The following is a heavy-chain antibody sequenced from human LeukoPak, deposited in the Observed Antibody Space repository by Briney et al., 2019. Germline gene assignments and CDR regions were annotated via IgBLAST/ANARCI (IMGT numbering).Heavy chain of an antibody. V-gene: IGHV3-30*04. J-gene: IGHJ4*02. CDR3: AKSRWYFDN. CDR1: GFTFSSYA. CDR2: ISYDGSNK. Sequence: GGSLRLSCAASGFTFSSYAMHWVRQAPGKGLEWVAVISYDGSNKYYADSVKGRFTISRDNSKNTLYLQMNTLRAEDTAIYYCAKSRWYFDNWGQGTLVTVSS. D-gene: IGHD6-13*01.